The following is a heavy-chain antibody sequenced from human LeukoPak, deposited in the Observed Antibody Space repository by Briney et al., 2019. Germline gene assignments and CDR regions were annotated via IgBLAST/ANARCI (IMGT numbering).Heavy chain of an antibody. V-gene: IGHV4-34*01. CDR2: INHSGRT. Sequence: SSETLSHTCVVYGRSFSGDYWSWTRQPPGRGLEWIGEINHSGRTNYNPSLKSRVTISVDTSKNQFSLKLSSVTAADTAVYYCAREGFGELSHFDYWGQGTLVTVSS. CDR1: GRSFSGDY. D-gene: IGHD3-10*01. J-gene: IGHJ4*02. CDR3: AREGFGELSHFDY.